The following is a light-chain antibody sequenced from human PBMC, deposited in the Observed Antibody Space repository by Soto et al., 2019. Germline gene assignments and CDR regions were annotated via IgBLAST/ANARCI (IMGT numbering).Light chain of an antibody. CDR3: QLYNSYLWR. CDR2: KAS. CDR1: QSIGSW. Sequence: DIQMTQSPSTLSASVGDRVAITCRASQSIGSWVAWYQQKPGKAPKVLISKASTLESGVPARFSGSGSGTEFTLTISSLQPDDVATYYCQLYNSYLWRFCQGTKVDIK. J-gene: IGKJ1*01. V-gene: IGKV1-5*03.